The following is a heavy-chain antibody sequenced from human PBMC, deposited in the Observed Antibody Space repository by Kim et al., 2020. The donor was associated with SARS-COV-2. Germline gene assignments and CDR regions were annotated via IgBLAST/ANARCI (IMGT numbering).Heavy chain of an antibody. CDR3: AKRFSGGLPKYFDY. D-gene: IGHD3-10*01. CDR1: GFTFGSSA. CDR2: ITSSGSGT. J-gene: IGHJ4*02. V-gene: IGHV3-23*01. Sequence: GGSLRLSCAVSGFTFGSSAMSWVRQAPGKGLEWVSSITSSGSGTYYADSVKGRFTISRDNSKNTLYLQMNSLRAEDTAVYYCAKRFSGGLPKYFDYWGQGTLVTVSS.